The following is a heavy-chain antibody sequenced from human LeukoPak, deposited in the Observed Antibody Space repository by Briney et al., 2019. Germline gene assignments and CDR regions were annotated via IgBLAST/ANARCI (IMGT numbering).Heavy chain of an antibody. CDR2: IYYSGST. V-gene: IGHV4-39*01. D-gene: IGHD3-3*01. CDR3: ARRSYDFWSGYPYNWFDP. Sequence: SETLSLTCTVSGGSISSSSYYWGWIRQPPGKGLEWIGSIYYSGSTYYDPSLKSRVTISVGTSKNQFSLKLSSVTAADTAVYYCARRSYDFWSGYPYNWFDPWGQGTLVTVSS. CDR1: GGSISSSSYY. J-gene: IGHJ5*02.